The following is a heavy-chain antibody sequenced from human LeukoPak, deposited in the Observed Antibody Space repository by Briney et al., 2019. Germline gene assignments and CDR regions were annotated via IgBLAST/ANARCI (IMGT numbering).Heavy chain of an antibody. J-gene: IGHJ4*02. Sequence: GGSQSLFCAASRFIYSSYRMHWVRQAPEKALEWVSYMSRTRSTIYDADSVKGRFTMSGDNAKNSLYLQMNSLRDEDTAVYYCAREKCVERGENFDYWGQGTLVNVSS. CDR1: RFIYSSYR. CDR3: AREKCVERGENFDY. D-gene: IGHD1-1*01. CDR2: MSRTRSTI. V-gene: IGHV3-48*02.